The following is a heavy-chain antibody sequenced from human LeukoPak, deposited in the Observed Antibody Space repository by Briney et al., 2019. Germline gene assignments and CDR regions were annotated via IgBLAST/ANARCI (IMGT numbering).Heavy chain of an antibody. CDR1: GGTFSSYD. V-gene: IGHV1-46*01. Sequence: ASVKVSCKASGGTFSSYDISWVRQAPGQGLEWMGMINPSGGSTNYAQKFQGRVTITRDMSTSTVYMELSSLTSEDTAVYYCARTRGYYFDYGGQGTLVTVSS. J-gene: IGHJ4*02. CDR2: INPSGGST. CDR3: ARTRGYYFDY.